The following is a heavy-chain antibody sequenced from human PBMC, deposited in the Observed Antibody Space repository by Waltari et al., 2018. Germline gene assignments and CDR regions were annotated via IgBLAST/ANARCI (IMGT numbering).Heavy chain of an antibody. J-gene: IGHJ4*02. D-gene: IGHD1-20*01. CDR3: ARVAKRYNWNDVHY. CDR1: GYTFTGYY. CDR2: IKPNRGGT. V-gene: IGHV1-2*02. Sequence: QVQLVQSGAEVKKPGASVKVSCKASGYTFTGYYMHWVRQAPGQGLEWMGWIKPNRGGTNYAQKFKGRVTMTRDTSISTAYMERSRLRSDDTAVYYWARVAKRYNWNDVHYWGQGTLVTVSS.